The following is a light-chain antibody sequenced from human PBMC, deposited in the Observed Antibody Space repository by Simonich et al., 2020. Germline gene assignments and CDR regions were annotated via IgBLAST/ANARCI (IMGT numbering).Light chain of an antibody. CDR2: AAS. J-gene: IGKJ1*01. Sequence: AIRMTQSPSSLSASTGDRVTITCRASQGISSYLAWYQLKPGKAPKLLIYAASTLQSGVPSRFSGSGSGTDFTLTISCLQSEDFATYYCQQYYSYPRTFGQGTKVENK. CDR1: QGISSY. V-gene: IGKV1-8*01. CDR3: QQYYSYPRT.